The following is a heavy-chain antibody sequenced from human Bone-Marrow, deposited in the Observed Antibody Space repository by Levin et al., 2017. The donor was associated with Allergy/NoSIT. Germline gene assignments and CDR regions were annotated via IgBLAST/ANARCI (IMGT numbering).Heavy chain of an antibody. Sequence: GGSLRLSCSASGFVFSACAMHWFRQAPGKGLEYVSTISSHGVTTYYADSVKGRFTISRDNSKNTLYLQMSSLRAEDTAVYYCVKDGYGSSSYYWFDPWGQGTLVTVSS. J-gene: IGHJ5*02. CDR1: GFVFSACA. V-gene: IGHV3-64D*08. CDR3: VKDGYGSSSYYWFDP. CDR2: ISSHGVTT. D-gene: IGHD3-10*01.